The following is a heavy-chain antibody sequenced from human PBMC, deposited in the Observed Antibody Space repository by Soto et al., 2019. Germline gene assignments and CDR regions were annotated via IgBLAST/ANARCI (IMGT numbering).Heavy chain of an antibody. J-gene: IGHJ3*02. D-gene: IGHD3-16*01. CDR3: ARLGGWGAGAFDI. V-gene: IGHV4-59*01. CDR2: IYYSGST. CDR1: GGSISSYY. Sequence: SETLSLTCTVSGGSISSYYWSWIRQPPGKGLEWIGYIYYSGSTNYNPSLKSRVTISVDTSKNQFSLKLSSVTAADTAVYYCARLGGWGAGAFDIWGQGTMVTVSS.